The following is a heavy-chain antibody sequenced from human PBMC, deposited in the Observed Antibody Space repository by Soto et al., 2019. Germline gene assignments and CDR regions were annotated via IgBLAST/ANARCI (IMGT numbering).Heavy chain of an antibody. V-gene: IGHV3-7*01. Sequence: ASGFTFGSYWMRWVRQAPGKGLEWVANIKQDGSEKYYVDSVKGRFTISRDNAKNSLYLQMNSLRAEDTAVYYCARDRSYAGYWGQGTLVTVSS. J-gene: IGHJ4*02. CDR2: IKQDGSEK. D-gene: IGHD1-26*01. CDR3: ARDRSYAGY. CDR1: GFTFGSYW.